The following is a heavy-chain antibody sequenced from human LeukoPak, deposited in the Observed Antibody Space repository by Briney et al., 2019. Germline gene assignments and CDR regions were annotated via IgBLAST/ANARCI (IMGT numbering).Heavy chain of an antibody. J-gene: IGHJ4*02. Sequence: GGSLRLSCAASGFTFSSYGMHWVRQAPVKGLDWLAFIRYDGSNKYYADSVKGRFTISRDNSKNTLYLQMNSLRAEDTAVYYCAKDRDSGYDITKYLGGQGTLVTVSS. CDR3: AKDRDSGYDITKYL. V-gene: IGHV3-30*02. CDR1: GFTFSSYG. CDR2: IRYDGSNK. D-gene: IGHD5-12*01.